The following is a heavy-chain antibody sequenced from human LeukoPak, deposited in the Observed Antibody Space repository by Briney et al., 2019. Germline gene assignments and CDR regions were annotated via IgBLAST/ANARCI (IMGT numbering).Heavy chain of an antibody. CDR2: ISGSGGST. Sequence: RGSLRLSCAASGFTFSSYAMSWVRQAPGKGLEWVSAISGSGGSTYYADSVKGRFTISRDNSKNTLYLQMNSLRAEGTAVYYCAKEIVSYLGPNWFDPWGQGTLVTVSS. CDR1: GFTFSSYA. V-gene: IGHV3-23*01. J-gene: IGHJ5*02. CDR3: AKEIVSYLGPNWFDP. D-gene: IGHD5-18*01.